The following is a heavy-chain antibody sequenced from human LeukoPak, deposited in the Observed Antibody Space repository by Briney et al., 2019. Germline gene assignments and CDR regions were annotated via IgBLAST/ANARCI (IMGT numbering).Heavy chain of an antibody. D-gene: IGHD3-10*01. CDR2: ITGSGGNT. V-gene: IGHV3-23*01. CDR3: AKAAGSSLPSYYYGMDV. J-gene: IGHJ6*02. CDR1: GFIFSSYS. Sequence: GGSLRLSCAASGFIFSSYSMSWVRQAPGMGLEWVSVITGSGGNTYYADSVKGRFTISKDNSKNTVYLQMSSLRVDDTAVYYWAKAAGSSLPSYYYGMDVWGQGTTVTVSS.